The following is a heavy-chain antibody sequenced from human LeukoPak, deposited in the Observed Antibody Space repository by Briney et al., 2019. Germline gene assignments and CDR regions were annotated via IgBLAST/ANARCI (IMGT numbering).Heavy chain of an antibody. J-gene: IGHJ4*02. V-gene: IGHV7-4-1*02. CDR3: ASEGLSGSTDY. CDR2: INTNTGNP. Sequence: ASVKVSCKASGYTFTSYAIYWVRQAPGQGLEWMGWINTNTGNPTYAQGFTGRFAFSLDTSVSTAYLQISGLKTEDTAVYYCASEGLSGSTDYWGQGTLVTVSS. CDR1: GYTFTSYA. D-gene: IGHD3-22*01.